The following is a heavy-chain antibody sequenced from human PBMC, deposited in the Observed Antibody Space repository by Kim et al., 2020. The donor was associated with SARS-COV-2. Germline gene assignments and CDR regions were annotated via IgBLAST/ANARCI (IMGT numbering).Heavy chain of an antibody. J-gene: IGHJ4*02. Sequence: GGSLRLSCAASGFIFTNAWMTWVRQAPGKGLEWVGRLKSKEDGGTSDYAAPVRGRFTISRDDSKAMLYLDMKSLTVEDTALYYCATDQGPPFCTNGVCFDYWGQGTLVSVSS. CDR1: GFIFTNAW. V-gene: IGHV3-15*01. D-gene: IGHD2-8*01. CDR3: ATDQGPPFCTNGVCFDY. CDR2: LKSKEDGGTS.